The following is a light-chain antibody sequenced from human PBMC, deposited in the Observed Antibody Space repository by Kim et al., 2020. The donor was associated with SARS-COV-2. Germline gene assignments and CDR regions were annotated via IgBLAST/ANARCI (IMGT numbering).Light chain of an antibody. V-gene: IGLV3-21*03. J-gene: IGLJ2*01. CDR3: QVWDDGSDLVV. Sequence: APEKPATITCGANNIGRKSVNWYRQKPGQAPVLVVYDNSDRPSEIPERFSGSNSENTATLTISRVEGGDEAVYYCQVWDDGSDLVVFGGGTQLTVL. CDR2: DNS. CDR1: NIGRKS.